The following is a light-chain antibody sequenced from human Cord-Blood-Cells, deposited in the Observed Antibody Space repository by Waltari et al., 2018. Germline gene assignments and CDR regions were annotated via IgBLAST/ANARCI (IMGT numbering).Light chain of an antibody. Sequence: QSALTQPASVSGSPGQSITISCTGTSSDVGSYNLVSWYQQHPGKAPKLMIYEVSKRSSGVSNRFSGSKAGNTASLTISGRQAEDEADYYCCSYAGSSTYVFGTGTKVTVL. V-gene: IGLV2-23*02. CDR3: CSYAGSSTYV. CDR2: EVS. J-gene: IGLJ1*01. CDR1: SSDVGSYNL.